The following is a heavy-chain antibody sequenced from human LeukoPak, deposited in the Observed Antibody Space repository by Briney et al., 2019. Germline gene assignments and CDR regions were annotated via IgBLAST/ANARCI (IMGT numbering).Heavy chain of an antibody. CDR3: ARDSHLAGGGFADYMDV. Sequence: SETLSLTCAVSGGSISSNSYYWGWIRQPPGKGLEWIGYIYYSGSTNYNPSLKSRVTISVDTSKNQFSLKLSSVTAADTAVYYCARDSHLAGGGFADYMDVWGKGTTVTVSS. CDR1: GGSISSNSYY. J-gene: IGHJ6*03. D-gene: IGHD3-10*01. CDR2: IYYSGST. V-gene: IGHV4-61*01.